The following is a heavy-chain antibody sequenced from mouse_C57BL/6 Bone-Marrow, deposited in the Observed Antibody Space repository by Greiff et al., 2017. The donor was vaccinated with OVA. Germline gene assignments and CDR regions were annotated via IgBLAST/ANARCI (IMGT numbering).Heavy chain of an antibody. CDR3: TTYGGPYAMDY. V-gene: IGHV14-4*01. CDR2: IDPENGDT. Sequence: EVKLVESGAELVRPGASVKLSCTASGFNIKDDYMHWVKQRPEQGLEWIGWIDPENGDTEYASKFQGKAIITADTSSNTAYLQLSSLTSEDTAVYYCTTYGGPYAMDYWGQGTSVTVSS. J-gene: IGHJ4*01. CDR1: GFNIKDDY. D-gene: IGHD1-1*02.